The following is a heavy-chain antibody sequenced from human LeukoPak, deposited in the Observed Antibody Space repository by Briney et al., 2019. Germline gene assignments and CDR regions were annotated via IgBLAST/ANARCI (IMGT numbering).Heavy chain of an antibody. Sequence: GGSLRLSCAASGFTFSGYWMHWVRQAPGTGLVWVSVINSDGSTTRYADSVKGRFTISRDNAKNSLYLHMNSLRAEDTAVYYCARDYGGSSPFDYWGQGTLVTVSS. J-gene: IGHJ4*02. V-gene: IGHV3-74*01. CDR2: INSDGSTT. CDR3: ARDYGGSSPFDY. D-gene: IGHD4-23*01. CDR1: GFTFSGYW.